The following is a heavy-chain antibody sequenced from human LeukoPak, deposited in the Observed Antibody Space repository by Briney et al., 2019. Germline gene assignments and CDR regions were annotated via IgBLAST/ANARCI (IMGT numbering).Heavy chain of an antibody. J-gene: IGHJ4*02. V-gene: IGHV3-33*01. D-gene: IGHD3-10*01. CDR3: ARDIAGSYYNGVDY. CDR2: IWYDGSKM. CDR1: GFTFSNHG. Sequence: GGSLRLSCAASGFTFSNHGMHWVRQAPGKGLEWGAVIWYDGSKMYYGDSVKGRFTISRDNSMDTLFLEMNSLRAEDTAVYYCARDIAGSYYNGVDYWGQGTLVTVSS.